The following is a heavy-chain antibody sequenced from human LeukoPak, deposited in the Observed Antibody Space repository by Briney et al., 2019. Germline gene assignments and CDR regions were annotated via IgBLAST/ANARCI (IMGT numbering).Heavy chain of an antibody. CDR1: GFTFSSYS. Sequence: GGSLRLSCTASGFTFSSYSMNWVRQAPGKGLEWVANIKQDGSEKYYVDSVKGRFTISRDNAKNSLYLQMNSLRAEDTAVYYCARDAEEWELPVGHMDVWGKGTTVTVSS. J-gene: IGHJ6*03. CDR2: IKQDGSEK. CDR3: ARDAEEWELPVGHMDV. V-gene: IGHV3-7*01. D-gene: IGHD1-26*01.